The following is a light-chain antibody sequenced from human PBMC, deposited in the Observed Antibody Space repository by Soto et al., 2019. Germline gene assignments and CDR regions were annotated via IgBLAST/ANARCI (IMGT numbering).Light chain of an antibody. V-gene: IGKV3-15*01. J-gene: IGKJ4*01. CDR3: QRYNDWPLT. CDR2: NAF. CDR1: QGVGIT. Sequence: EIVMTQSPATLSVSPGEGVTLSCRASQGVGITLAWYQQKPGQTPRLLIYNAFTRATGIPDRFSGSGSGTEFTLTINSLQSEDSAVYYCQRYNDWPLTFGGGTKGEVK.